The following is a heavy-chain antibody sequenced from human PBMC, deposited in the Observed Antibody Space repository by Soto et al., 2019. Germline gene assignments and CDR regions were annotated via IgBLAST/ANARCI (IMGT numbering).Heavy chain of an antibody. J-gene: IGHJ6*02. CDR2: MNPISGNT. CDR1: GYTFTSYD. CDR3: ARAYCTNGVCYNYYYGMDV. Sequence: QVQLVQSGAEVKKPGASVKVSCKASGYTFTSYDINWVRQATGQGLEWMGWMNPISGNTGYAQKFQGRVTMTRNTSISTAYMELSSLRSEDTAVYYCARAYCTNGVCYNYYYGMDVWGQGTTVTVSS. V-gene: IGHV1-8*01. D-gene: IGHD2-8*01.